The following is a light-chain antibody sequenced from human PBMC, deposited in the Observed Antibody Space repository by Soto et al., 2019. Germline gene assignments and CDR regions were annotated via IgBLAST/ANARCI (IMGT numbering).Light chain of an antibody. CDR1: SSDVGGYDY. CDR3: SSYAGRTLYV. V-gene: IGLV2-8*01. CDR2: EVT. Sequence: QSALTQPRSASGSPGQSVTISCTGTSSDVGGYDYVSWYQQRPGKAPKLLIHEVTKRPSGVPDRFSGSKSGNTASLTVSGLQAEDEADYYCSSYAGRTLYVFGTGTKLTVL. J-gene: IGLJ1*01.